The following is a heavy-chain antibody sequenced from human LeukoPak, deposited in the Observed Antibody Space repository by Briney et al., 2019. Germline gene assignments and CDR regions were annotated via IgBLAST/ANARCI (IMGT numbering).Heavy chain of an antibody. Sequence: PGGSLRLSCAVSGFTVSSNYMSWVRQAPGKGLEWVSVIYSGGSTYYADSVKGRFTISRDSSKNTLYLQMNSLRAEDTAVYYCARDPGDRSYWYFDLWGRGTLVTVSS. CDR3: ARDPGDRSYWYFDL. D-gene: IGHD4-17*01. V-gene: IGHV3-53*01. J-gene: IGHJ2*01. CDR1: GFTVSSNY. CDR2: IYSGGST.